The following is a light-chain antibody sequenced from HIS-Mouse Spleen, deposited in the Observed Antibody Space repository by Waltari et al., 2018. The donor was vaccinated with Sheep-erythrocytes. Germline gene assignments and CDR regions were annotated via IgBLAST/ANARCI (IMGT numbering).Light chain of an antibody. Sequence: DIQMTQSPSTLSASVGDRVTITCRASQSISSWLAWYQQKPGKAPKLLIYLGSNRASGVPDRFSGSGSGTDFTLKISRVEAEDVGVYYCMQALQTPIFTFGPGTKVDIK. CDR2: LGS. CDR3: MQALQTPIFT. V-gene: IGKV1-5*03. J-gene: IGKJ3*01. CDR1: QSISSW.